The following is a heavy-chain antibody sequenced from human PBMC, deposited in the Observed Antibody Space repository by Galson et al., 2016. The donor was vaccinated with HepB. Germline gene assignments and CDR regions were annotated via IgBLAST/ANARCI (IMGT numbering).Heavy chain of an antibody. CDR2: VFHNGST. CDR1: GASTNSDNW. V-gene: IGHV4-4*01. CDR3: AKKGYYERSGFWYFDA. Sequence: ETLSLTCAVSGASTNSDNWWNWVRQSPGKGLEWIGEVFHNGSTNYNPSPRSRVTILLDKSKNQFSQKVRSVTAADTAIYSCAKKGYYERSGFWYFDAWGRGTLVTVSS. J-gene: IGHJ4*02. D-gene: IGHD3-22*01.